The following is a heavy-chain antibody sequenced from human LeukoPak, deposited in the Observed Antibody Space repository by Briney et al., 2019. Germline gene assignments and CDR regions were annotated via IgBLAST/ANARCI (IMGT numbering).Heavy chain of an antibody. J-gene: IGHJ4*02. D-gene: IGHD1-26*01. CDR2: ISSRSGYI. Sequence: GGSLRLSCAASGFTFSSYSMNWVRQAPGKGLEWVSSISSRSGYIYYSDSVKGRFTISRDDAKNSLYLQMNSLRAEDTAVYYCARVHGSLVGATGYGYWGQGTLVTVSS. V-gene: IGHV3-21*01. CDR1: GFTFSSYS. CDR3: ARVHGSLVGATGYGY.